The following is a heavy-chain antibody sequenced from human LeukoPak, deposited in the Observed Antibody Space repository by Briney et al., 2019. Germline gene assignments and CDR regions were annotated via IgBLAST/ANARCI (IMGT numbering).Heavy chain of an antibody. V-gene: IGHV1-3*01. CDR3: ARGSSGYPRYFDY. J-gene: IGHJ4*02. Sequence: ASVKVSCKASGYTFTSYAMHWVRQAPGQRLEWMGWINAGNGNTKYSQMFQGRVTITRDTSASTAYTELSSLRSEDTAVYYCARGSSGYPRYFDYWGQGTLVTVSS. CDR1: GYTFTSYA. CDR2: INAGNGNT. D-gene: IGHD3-22*01.